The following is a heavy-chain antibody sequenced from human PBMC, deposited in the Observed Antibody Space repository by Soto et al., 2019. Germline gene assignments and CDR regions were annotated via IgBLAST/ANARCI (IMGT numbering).Heavy chain of an antibody. Sequence: QVQLVQSGAEVKKPGASVKVSCKASGYSFTTYGIAWVRQAPGQGLEWMGWISTYNGDTDYAQNLQGRVMRTTDPATTTAYMELRSLSSDDTAVYYCAREGARPYYYYGMDVWGQGTTVSVSS. CDR2: ISTYNGDT. D-gene: IGHD1-26*01. CDR1: GYSFTTYG. V-gene: IGHV1-18*01. J-gene: IGHJ6*02. CDR3: AREGARPYYYYGMDV.